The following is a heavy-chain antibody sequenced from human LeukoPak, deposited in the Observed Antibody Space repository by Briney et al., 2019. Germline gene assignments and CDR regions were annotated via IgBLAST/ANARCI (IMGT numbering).Heavy chain of an antibody. D-gene: IGHD6-19*01. J-gene: IGHJ4*02. CDR3: ARAEKYVAVAGTCLDY. CDR1: GGTFNSYA. V-gene: IGHV1-69*13. CDR2: IIPIFGTT. Sequence: ASVKVSCKAFGGTFNSYAISWVRQAPGQGLEWMGGIIPIFGTTNYAQKFQGRVTITADESTSTAYMELSSLRSEDTAVYYCARAEKYVAVAGTCLDYWGQGTLVTVSS.